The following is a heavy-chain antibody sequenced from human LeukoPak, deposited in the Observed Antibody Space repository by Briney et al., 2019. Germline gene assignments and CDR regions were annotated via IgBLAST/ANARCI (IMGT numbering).Heavy chain of an antibody. CDR1: GGTFSRYA. CDR2: IIPIFGTA. J-gene: IGHJ4*02. Sequence: SVKVSCKASGGTFSRYAITWVRQAPGQGLEWMGGIIPIFGTANYAQKFQGRVTITTDESTSPAYMELSTLRSDDTAVYYCARVRPPGDSSNWFLEGYFDIWGQGTLVTVSS. V-gene: IGHV1-69*05. CDR3: ARVRPPGDSSNWFLEGYFDI. D-gene: IGHD6-13*01.